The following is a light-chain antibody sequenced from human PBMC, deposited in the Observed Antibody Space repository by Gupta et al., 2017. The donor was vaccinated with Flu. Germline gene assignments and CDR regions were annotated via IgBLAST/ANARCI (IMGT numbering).Light chain of an antibody. V-gene: IGKV1-39*01. CDR2: DAS. Sequence: DIQMTQSPSSLSASVGDRVTITCRASQSISSYLNWYQQKPGKAPKLLIYDASSLQSGVPSRFSSSGSATDFTLTTSSLQPEDFATYYCQQSYSTLSWTFGQGTKVEIK. CDR3: QQSYSTLSWT. J-gene: IGKJ1*01. CDR1: QSISSY.